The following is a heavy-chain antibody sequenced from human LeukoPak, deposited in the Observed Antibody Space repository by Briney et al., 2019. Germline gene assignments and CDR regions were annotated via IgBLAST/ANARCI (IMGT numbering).Heavy chain of an antibody. CDR3: AREGYNWNYDSGGDAFDI. Sequence: SVKVSCKASGGTFSSYAISWVRQAPGQGLEWMGGIIPIFGTANYAQKFQGRVTITADESTSTAYMELSSLRSEDTAVYYCAREGYNWNYDSGGDAFDIWGQGTMVIVSS. D-gene: IGHD1-7*01. J-gene: IGHJ3*02. CDR2: IIPIFGTA. V-gene: IGHV1-69*13. CDR1: GGTFSSYA.